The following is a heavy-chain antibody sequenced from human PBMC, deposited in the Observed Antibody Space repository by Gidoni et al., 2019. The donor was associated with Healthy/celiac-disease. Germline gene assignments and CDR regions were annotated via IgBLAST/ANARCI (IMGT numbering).Heavy chain of an antibody. CDR2: NSSSSSYM. D-gene: IGHD1-26*01. V-gene: IGHV3-21*01. CDR3: ARDPPRPRSYYSDNWFDP. CDR1: GFTFSSYS. Sequence: EVQLVESGAGLVKPVGALRPSCAASGFTFSSYSMNWVRQAPGKGREWVSSNSSSSSYMYYADSVKGRFTISRDNAKSSLYLQMNSLRAEDTAVYYCARDPPRPRSYYSDNWFDPWGQGTLVTVSS. J-gene: IGHJ5*02.